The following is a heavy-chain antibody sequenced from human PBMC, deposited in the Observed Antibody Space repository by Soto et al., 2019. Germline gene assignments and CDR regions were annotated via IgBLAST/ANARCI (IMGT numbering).Heavy chain of an antibody. V-gene: IGHV3-23*01. CDR3: AKSGRFLYTSNWFDP. Sequence: EVQLLESGGGLVQPGGSLRLSCAASGFTFSSYAMSWVRQAPGKGLEWVSAISGSGGSTYYADSVKGRFTISIDNSKNTLYLQMNSLRAEDTAVYYCAKSGRFLYTSNWFDPWGQGTLVTVSS. CDR1: GFTFSSYA. D-gene: IGHD3-3*01. CDR2: ISGSGGST. J-gene: IGHJ5*02.